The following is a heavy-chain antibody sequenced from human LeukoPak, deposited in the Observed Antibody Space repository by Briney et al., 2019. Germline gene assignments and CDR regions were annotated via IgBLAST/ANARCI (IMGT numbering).Heavy chain of an antibody. D-gene: IGHD6-19*01. CDR3: TRAFESNTGWCIHFY. CDR1: GFTFSSYA. V-gene: IGHV3-23*01. J-gene: IGHJ4*02. Sequence: QPGGSLRLSCAASGFTFSSYAMSWVRQAPGKGLEWVSAISGSGGSTYYADSVKGRFTISRDNSKNTLYLQMNSLRAEDTAVYYCTRAFESNTGWCIHFYWGQGTVVTVSS. CDR2: ISGSGGST.